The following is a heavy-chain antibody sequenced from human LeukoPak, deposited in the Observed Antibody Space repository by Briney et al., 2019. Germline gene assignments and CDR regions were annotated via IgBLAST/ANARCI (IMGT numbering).Heavy chain of an antibody. J-gene: IGHJ6*03. V-gene: IGHV4-59*01. CDR1: GGPISNYY. D-gene: IGHD5-18*01. Sequence: SETLSLTCTVSGGPISNYYWSWIRQPPGKGLEWIGYIYYSGSTHYNPSLKSRVTISVDTSKNQFSLKLSSVTAADTAVYYCARTEESGYSYRYFGYYYYMDVWGKGTTVTVSS. CDR3: ARTEESGYSYRYFGYYYYMDV. CDR2: IYYSGST.